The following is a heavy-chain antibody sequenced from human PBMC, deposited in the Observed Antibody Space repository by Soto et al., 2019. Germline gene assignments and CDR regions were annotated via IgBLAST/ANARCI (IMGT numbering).Heavy chain of an antibody. D-gene: IGHD2-2*01. CDR1: GYRFTGYG. Sequence: GISLKVTWKACGYRFTGYGISWVRQDPGQGLEWMGWISAYNGNTNYAQKLQGRVTMTTDTSTSTAYMELRSLRSDDTAVYYCAREGGTSCCYNPLDYWGQGTLVTVSS. J-gene: IGHJ4*02. CDR2: ISAYNGNT. V-gene: IGHV1-18*04. CDR3: AREGGTSCCYNPLDY.